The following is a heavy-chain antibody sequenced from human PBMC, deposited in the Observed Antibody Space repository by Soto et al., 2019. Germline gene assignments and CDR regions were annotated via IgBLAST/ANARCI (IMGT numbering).Heavy chain of an antibody. J-gene: IGHJ4*02. CDR3: ARGRLIVVVVAANPKPFDY. CDR1: GGSFSGYY. Sequence: SETLSLTCAVYGGSFSGYYWSWIRQPPGKGLEWIGEINHSGSTNYNPSLKSRVTISVDTSKNQFSLKLSSVTAADTAVYYCARGRLIVVVVAANPKPFDYWGQGTLVTVSS. V-gene: IGHV4-34*01. D-gene: IGHD2-15*01. CDR2: INHSGST.